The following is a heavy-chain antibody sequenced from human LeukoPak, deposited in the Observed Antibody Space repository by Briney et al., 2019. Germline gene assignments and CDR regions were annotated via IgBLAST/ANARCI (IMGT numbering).Heavy chain of an antibody. CDR3: VALSSSWYES. Sequence: ASETLSLTCTVSGGSISSYYWSWIRQPPGKGLEWIGYIYYSGSTNYNPSLKSRVTISVDTSKNQFSLKLSSVTAADTAVYYCVALSSSWYESWGQGTLVTVSS. CDR2: IYYSGST. J-gene: IGHJ5*01. CDR1: GGSISSYY. D-gene: IGHD6-13*01. V-gene: IGHV4-59*01.